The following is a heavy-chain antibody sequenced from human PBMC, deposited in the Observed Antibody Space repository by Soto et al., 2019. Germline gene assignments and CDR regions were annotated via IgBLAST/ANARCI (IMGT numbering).Heavy chain of an antibody. CDR3: AKDYGGDFWSGINGMDV. D-gene: IGHD3-3*01. CDR1: GFTFSSYA. CDR2: ISGSGGST. V-gene: IGHV3-23*01. Sequence: GGSLRLSCAASGFTFSSYAMSWVRQAPGKGLEWVSAISGSGGSTYYADSVKGRFTISRDNSKNTLYLQMNSLRAEDTAVYYCAKDYGGDFWSGINGMDVWGQGTTVTVSS. J-gene: IGHJ6*02.